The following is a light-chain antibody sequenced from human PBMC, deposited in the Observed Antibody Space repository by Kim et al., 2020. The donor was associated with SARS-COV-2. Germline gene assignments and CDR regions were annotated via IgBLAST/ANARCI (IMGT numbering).Light chain of an antibody. CDR2: GAS. J-gene: IGKJ4*01. V-gene: IGKV1-17*03. CDR1: QAISNY. Sequence: ASVGDRVTITCRASQAISNYLAWFQWRPGKVPKRLIYGASSFQSGVPSRFSGSGSETEFTLTISNLQPEDFATYYCLQHNNYPLTFGGGTKVDIK. CDR3: LQHNNYPLT.